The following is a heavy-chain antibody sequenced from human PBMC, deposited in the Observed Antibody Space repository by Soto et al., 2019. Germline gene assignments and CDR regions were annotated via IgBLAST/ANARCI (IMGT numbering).Heavy chain of an antibody. CDR3: ARDEAVGATIDY. D-gene: IGHD1-26*01. CDR2: ISSSSTI. V-gene: IGHV3-48*02. J-gene: IGHJ4*02. Sequence: EVQLVESGEGLVQPGGSLRLSCAASGFTFSSYSMNWVRQAPGKGLEWVSYISSSSTIYYADSVKGRFTISRDNAKNSLYLQMNSLRDEDTAVYYCARDEAVGATIDYWGQGTLVTVSS. CDR1: GFTFSSYS.